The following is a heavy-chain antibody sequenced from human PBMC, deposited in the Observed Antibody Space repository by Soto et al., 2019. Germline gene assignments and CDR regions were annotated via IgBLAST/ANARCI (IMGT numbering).Heavy chain of an antibody. Sequence: SETLSLTCTVSGGSISSYYWSWIRQPPGKGLEWIGYIYYSGSTNSNPSLKSRVTISVDTSKNQFSLKLSSVTAADTAVYYCARTSIAARPRFDPWGQGTLVTVSS. J-gene: IGHJ5*02. CDR1: GGSISSYY. CDR2: IYYSGST. CDR3: ARTSIAARPRFDP. V-gene: IGHV4-59*01. D-gene: IGHD6-6*01.